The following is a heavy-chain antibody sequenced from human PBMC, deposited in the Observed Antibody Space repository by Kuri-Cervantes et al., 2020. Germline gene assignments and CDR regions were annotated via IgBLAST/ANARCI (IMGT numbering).Heavy chain of an antibody. CDR1: GFTVSSNY. J-gene: IGHJ3*02. Sequence: GESLKISCAASGFTVSSNYMSWVRQAPGKGLEWVSVIYSGGSTYYADSVRGRFTISRDNSKNTLSLQMSSLRAGDTAVYYCGKDNRGSTVRAFDIWGQGTMVTVSS. D-gene: IGHD4-17*01. CDR2: IYSGGST. V-gene: IGHV3-53*01. CDR3: GKDNRGSTVRAFDI.